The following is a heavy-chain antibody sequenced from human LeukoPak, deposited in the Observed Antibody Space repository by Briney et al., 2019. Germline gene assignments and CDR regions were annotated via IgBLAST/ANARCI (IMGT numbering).Heavy chain of an antibody. Sequence: PSETLSLTCTVSGGSISSSSYYWGWIRQPPGKGLEWIGSIYYSGSTYYNPSLKSRVTISVDTSKNQFSLKLSSVTAADTAVYYCARQPITMVRGVITPFDYWGQGTLVTVSS. CDR1: GGSISSSSYY. CDR3: ARQPITMVRGVITPFDY. D-gene: IGHD3-10*01. V-gene: IGHV4-39*01. J-gene: IGHJ4*02. CDR2: IYYSGST.